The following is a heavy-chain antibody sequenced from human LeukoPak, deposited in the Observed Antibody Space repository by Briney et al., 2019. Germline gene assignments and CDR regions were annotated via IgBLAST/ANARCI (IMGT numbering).Heavy chain of an antibody. CDR2: ISSSSSYI. J-gene: IGHJ4*02. V-gene: IGHV3-21*01. CDR1: GFTFSSNS. D-gene: IGHD1-26*01. Sequence: GGSLRLSCAASGFTFSSNSMNWVRRAPGKGLEWVSSISSSSSYIYYADSVKGRFTISRDNAKNSLYLQMNSLRAEDTAVYYCARSSSNYLDCWGQGTLVTVSS. CDR3: ARSSSNYLDC.